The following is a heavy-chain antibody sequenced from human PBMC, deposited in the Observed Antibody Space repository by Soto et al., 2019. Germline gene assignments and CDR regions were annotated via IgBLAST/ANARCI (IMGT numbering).Heavy chain of an antibody. D-gene: IGHD3-9*01. CDR3: ARHPPIRYYDILTGYSAKGYFDY. Sequence: SETLSLTCTVSGGSISSSSYYWGWIRQPPGKGLEWIGSIYYIGSTYYNPSLKSRVTISVDTSKNQFSLKLSSVTAADTAVYYCARHPPIRYYDILTGYSAKGYFDYWGQGTLVTVSS. J-gene: IGHJ4*02. V-gene: IGHV4-39*01. CDR1: GGSISSSSYY. CDR2: IYYIGST.